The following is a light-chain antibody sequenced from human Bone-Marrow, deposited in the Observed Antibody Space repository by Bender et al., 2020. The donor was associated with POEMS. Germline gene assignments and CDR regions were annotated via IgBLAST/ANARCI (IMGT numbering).Light chain of an antibody. J-gene: IGLJ3*02. CDR3: FLTYRNVGEV. Sequence: QIVVTQEPSLTVSPGGTVTLTCASSTGAVTSGHYPYWIQQKPGQAPRTLIYDASHKHSWTPARFSGSLLGGKAALTLSGAQPEDEADYYCFLTYRNVGEVFGGGTSLTVL. CDR1: TGAVTSGHY. V-gene: IGLV7-46*01. CDR2: DAS.